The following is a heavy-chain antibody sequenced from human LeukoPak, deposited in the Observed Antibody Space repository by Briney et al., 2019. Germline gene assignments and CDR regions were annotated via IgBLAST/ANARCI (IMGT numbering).Heavy chain of an antibody. V-gene: IGHV4-59*08. CDR3: ASCPLYSYYMDV. CDR2: IFYSGNT. Sequence: SETLSLTCTVSGGSISSYHWSWIRQPPGKGLEWIGYIFYSGNTNYNPSLKSRVTISVDTSKNQFSLKLSSVTAADTAVYYCASCPLYSYYMDVWGKGTTVTVSS. J-gene: IGHJ6*03. D-gene: IGHD3-16*01. CDR1: GGSISSYH.